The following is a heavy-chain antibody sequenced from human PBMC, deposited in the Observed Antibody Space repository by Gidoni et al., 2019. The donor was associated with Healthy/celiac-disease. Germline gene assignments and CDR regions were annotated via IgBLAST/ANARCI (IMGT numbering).Heavy chain of an antibody. CDR3: ARDQVQLVTSAYYYMDV. V-gene: IGHV3-21*01. J-gene: IGHJ6*03. D-gene: IGHD5-18*01. Sequence: EVQLVESGGGLVKPGGSLRLSCAASGFTFSSYSMNWVRQAPGKGLEWVSAISSSSSYIYYADSVKGRFTISRDNAKNSLYLQMNSLRAEDTAVYYCARDQVQLVTSAYYYMDVWGKGTTVTVSS. CDR1: GFTFSSYS. CDR2: ISSSSSYI.